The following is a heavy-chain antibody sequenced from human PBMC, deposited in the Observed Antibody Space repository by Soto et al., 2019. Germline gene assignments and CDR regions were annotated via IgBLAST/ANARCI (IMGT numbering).Heavy chain of an antibody. J-gene: IGHJ5*02. D-gene: IGHD3-10*01. Sequence: DLEESGPGLVRPSGNLSLTCTVSGVPISRYDWWTWVRQTPGKGMEWIGEIYHNGRTNYNPSLKSRVSLSIDKSKNQFSLNLQALTAADTAVYSCARGTLIGSSTRNWFDPWGQGAQVTVSS. V-gene: IGHV4-4*02. CDR1: GVPISRYDW. CDR2: IYHNGRT. CDR3: ARGTLIGSSTRNWFDP.